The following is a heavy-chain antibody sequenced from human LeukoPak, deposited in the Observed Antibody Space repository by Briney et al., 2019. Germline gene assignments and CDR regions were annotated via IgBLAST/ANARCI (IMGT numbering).Heavy chain of an antibody. CDR3: AKSPLAPGIAAAGNYYFDY. CDR2: ISGSGGST. D-gene: IGHD6-13*01. V-gene: IGHV3-23*01. Sequence: PGRSLRLSCAASGFTFDDYAMHWVWQAPGKGLEGVSAISGSGGSTYYADSVKGRFTISRDNSKNTLYLQMNSLRAEDTAVYYCAKSPLAPGIAAAGNYYFDYWGQGTLVTVSS. J-gene: IGHJ4*02. CDR1: GFTFDDYA.